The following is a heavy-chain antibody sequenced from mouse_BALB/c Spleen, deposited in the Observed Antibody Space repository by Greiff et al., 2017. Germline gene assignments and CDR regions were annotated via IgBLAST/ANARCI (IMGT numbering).Heavy chain of an antibody. CDR3: ARSGGNY. J-gene: IGHJ4*01. V-gene: IGHV1-54*01. CDR1: GYAFTNYL. CDR2: INPGSGGT. D-gene: IGHD1-1*02. Sequence: VQLQQSGAELVRPGTSVKVSCKASGYAFTNYLIEWVKQRPGQGLEWIGVINPGSGGTNYNEKFKGKATLTADKSSSTAYMQLSSLTSDDSAVYFCARSGGNYWGQGTSVTVSS.